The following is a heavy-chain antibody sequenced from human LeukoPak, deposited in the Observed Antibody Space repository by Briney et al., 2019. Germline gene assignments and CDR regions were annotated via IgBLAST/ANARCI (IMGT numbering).Heavy chain of an antibody. CDR2: ISSSGSTI. J-gene: IGHJ4*02. CDR3: ARAPSWGSYPGQYFDY. CDR1: GFTFSDYY. V-gene: IGHV3-11*04. D-gene: IGHD3-16*02. Sequence: GGSLRLSCAASGFTFSDYYMSWIRQAPGKGLEWVSYISSSGSTIYYADSVKGRFTISRDNAKNSLYLQMNSLRAEDTAVYYCARAPSWGSYPGQYFDYWGQGTLVTVSS.